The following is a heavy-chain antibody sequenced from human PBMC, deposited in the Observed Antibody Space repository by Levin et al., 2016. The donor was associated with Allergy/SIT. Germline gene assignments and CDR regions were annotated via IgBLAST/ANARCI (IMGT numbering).Heavy chain of an antibody. J-gene: IGHJ5*02. D-gene: IGHD3-10*01. Sequence: GGSLRLSCAASGFTFSSYGMHWVRQTPGKGLEWVALIWYDGSNKYYADSVKSRFTISRDNSKNTLYLQMNSLRAEDTAMYYCAKDPNYFGSGLNWFGPWGQGTLVTVSS. CDR3: AKDPNYFGSGLNWFGP. CDR2: IWYDGSNK. CDR1: GFTFSSYG. V-gene: IGHV3-30*02.